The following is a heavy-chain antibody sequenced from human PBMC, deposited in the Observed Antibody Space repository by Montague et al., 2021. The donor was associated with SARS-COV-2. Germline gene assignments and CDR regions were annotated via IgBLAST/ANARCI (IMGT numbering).Heavy chain of an antibody. CDR3: ARPSYYDILTGNGGLEY. V-gene: IGHV3-30*04. Sequence: FLRLSCAASKFSFSSYALHWVRQAPGKGLEWVAVISYVGSNQYYADSVKGRFTISRDNSKNTLYLQMGSLRAEDTAVYYCARPSYYDILTGNGGLEYWGQGTLVTVSS. J-gene: IGHJ4*02. CDR1: KFSFSSYA. CDR2: ISYVGSNQ. D-gene: IGHD3-9*01.